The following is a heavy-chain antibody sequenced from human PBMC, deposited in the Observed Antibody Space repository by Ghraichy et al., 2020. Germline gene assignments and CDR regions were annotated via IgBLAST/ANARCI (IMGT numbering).Heavy chain of an antibody. V-gene: IGHV3-43*01. Sequence: GVLNIFCAASGFTFDDYTMHWVRQAPGKGLEWVSLISWDGGSTYYADSVKGRFTISRDNSKNSLYLQMNSLRTEDTALYYCAKDTRGRWLQFSDSFDYWGQGTLVTVSS. J-gene: IGHJ4*02. CDR1: GFTFDDYT. CDR3: AKDTRGRWLQFSDSFDY. D-gene: IGHD5-24*01. CDR2: ISWDGGST.